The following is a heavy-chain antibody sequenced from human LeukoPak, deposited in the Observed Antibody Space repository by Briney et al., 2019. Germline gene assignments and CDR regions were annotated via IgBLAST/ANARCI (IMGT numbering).Heavy chain of an antibody. CDR3: ARAYYYDSSGSLNWFDP. Sequence: SQALSLTCAISGDGVTINSAAWNWIRQSPSRGLEWLGRTYYRSKWYNDYAVSVKSRITINPDTSKNQFSLQLNSVTPEDTAVYYCARAYYYDSSGSLNWFDPWGQGTLVTVSS. CDR1: GDGVTINSAA. CDR2: TYYRSKWYN. J-gene: IGHJ5*02. D-gene: IGHD3-22*01. V-gene: IGHV6-1*01.